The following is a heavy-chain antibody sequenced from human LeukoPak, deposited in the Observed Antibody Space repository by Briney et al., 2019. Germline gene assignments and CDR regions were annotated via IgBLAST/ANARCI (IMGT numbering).Heavy chain of an antibody. J-gene: IGHJ4*02. Sequence: SETLSLTCTVSGGSISTSDYNWGCIRQPPGKGLEWIGSINYSGNTYYNPSLKSRVTISVDTSKNQFSLKLSSVTAADTAVYYCARTGMVGAADYWGQGTLVTVS. V-gene: IGHV4-39*01. CDR3: ARTGMVGAADY. D-gene: IGHD2-15*01. CDR1: GGSISTSDYN. CDR2: INYSGNT.